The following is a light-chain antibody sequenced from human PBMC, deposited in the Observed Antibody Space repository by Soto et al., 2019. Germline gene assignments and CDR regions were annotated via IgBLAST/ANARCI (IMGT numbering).Light chain of an antibody. Sequence: EIVLTQSPGTLSLSPGERATLSCRASQSVSSYYLAWYQQKPGQAPRLLIYAASSSATCIPDRFSGGGSGTDFTLSISRLEPYDFAVYYCQQCGSSPWTFGQGTKLEIK. V-gene: IGKV3-20*01. CDR1: QSVSSYY. J-gene: IGKJ1*01. CDR3: QQCGSSPWT. CDR2: AAS.